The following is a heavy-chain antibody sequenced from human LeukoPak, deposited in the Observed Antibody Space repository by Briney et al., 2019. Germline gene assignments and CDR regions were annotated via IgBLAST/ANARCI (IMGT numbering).Heavy chain of an antibody. CDR2: ISWNSGSI. Sequence: GGSLRLSCAASGFTFDDYAMHWVRQAPGKGLEWVSGISWNSGSIGYADSVKGRFTISRDNARNTLPLQMNSLRAEDTAVYYCARDGGNYSPQDYWGQGTLVTVSS. J-gene: IGHJ4*02. V-gene: IGHV3-9*01. D-gene: IGHD1-26*01. CDR1: GFTFDDYA. CDR3: ARDGGNYSPQDY.